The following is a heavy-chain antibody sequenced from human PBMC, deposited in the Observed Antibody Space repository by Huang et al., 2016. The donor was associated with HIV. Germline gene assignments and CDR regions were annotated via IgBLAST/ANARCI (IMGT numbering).Heavy chain of an antibody. CDR1: GGSISSYY. CDR3: ARGPSPWLQEAFDI. J-gene: IGHJ3*02. D-gene: IGHD5-12*01. CDR2: IYSSGST. V-gene: IGHV4-59*01. Sequence: HVQLQESGPGLVKPSETLSLTCTVSGGSISSYYWIWIRQPPGKGLECIGYIYSSGSTTYNPSLKSRVTIAVDTSKNQFSLKLRSVTAADTAVYYCARGPSPWLQEAFDIWGQGTMVTVSS.